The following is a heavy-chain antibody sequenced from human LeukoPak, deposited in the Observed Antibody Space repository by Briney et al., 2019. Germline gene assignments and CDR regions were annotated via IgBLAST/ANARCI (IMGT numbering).Heavy chain of an antibody. J-gene: IGHJ6*04. V-gene: IGHV1-2*02. Sequence: ASVKVSCKASGYTFTGYYMHWVRQAPGQGLEWMGWINLNSGGTNYAQKFQGRVTMTRDTSISTAYMELSRLRSDDTAVYYCASLGSSNYVMDVWGKGTTVTVSS. CDR1: GYTFTGYY. CDR2: INLNSGGT. D-gene: IGHD6-6*01. CDR3: ASLGSSNYVMDV.